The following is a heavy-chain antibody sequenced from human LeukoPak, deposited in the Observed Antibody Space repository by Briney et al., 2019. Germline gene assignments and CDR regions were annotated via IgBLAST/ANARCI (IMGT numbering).Heavy chain of an antibody. J-gene: IGHJ4*02. CDR2: IIPIFGTA. D-gene: IGHD3-22*01. V-gene: IGHV1-69*05. CDR3: ARGEVGYYDSSGYYAFLRY. Sequence: SVTFSCKASGGTFSSYAISWVRQAPGQGLEWMGGIIPIFGTANYAQKFQGRVTITTDESTSTAYRELSSLRSEDTAVYYCARGEVGYYDSSGYYAFLRYWGQGTLVTVSS. CDR1: GGTFSSYA.